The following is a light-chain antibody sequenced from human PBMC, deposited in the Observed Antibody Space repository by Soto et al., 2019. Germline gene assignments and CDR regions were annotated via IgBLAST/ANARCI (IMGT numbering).Light chain of an antibody. CDR3: QKYNSAPT. CDR1: QGISNY. V-gene: IGKV1-27*01. Sequence: DIQMTQSPSSLSASVGDRVTITCRASQGISNYLAWYQQKPGKVPKLLIYAASTLQSGVPSRFSGSGSGTDFTLTISSLQPEDVATYYCQKYNSAPTFGQGTKGDIK. CDR2: AAS. J-gene: IGKJ1*01.